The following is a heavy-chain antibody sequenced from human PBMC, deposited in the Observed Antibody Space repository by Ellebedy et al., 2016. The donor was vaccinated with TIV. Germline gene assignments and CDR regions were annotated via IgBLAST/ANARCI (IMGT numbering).Heavy chain of an antibody. CDR1: GGSVSRTSYY. V-gene: IGHV4-39*01. Sequence: SETLSLTCTVSGGSVSRTSYYWGWIRQPPGKGLDWIGSIYYSGDTYYSPSLKSRVTMSVDPSKNQFSLKLSSVTAADTAVYYCARLDYGDVGLNWHFDLWGRGTLVTVSS. D-gene: IGHD4-17*01. CDR2: IYYSGDT. CDR3: ARLDYGDVGLNWHFDL. J-gene: IGHJ2*01.